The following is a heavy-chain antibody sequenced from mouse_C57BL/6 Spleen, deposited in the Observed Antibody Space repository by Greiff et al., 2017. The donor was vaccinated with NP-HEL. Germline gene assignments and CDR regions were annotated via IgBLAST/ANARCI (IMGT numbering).Heavy chain of an antibody. D-gene: IGHD2-4*01. V-gene: IGHV1-85*01. CDR2: IYPRDGST. CDR3: ATGNYYDYDDFAY. Sequence: QVQLQQSGPELVKPGASVKLSCKASGYTFTSYDINWVKQRPGQGLEWIGWIYPRDGSTKYNEKFKGKATLTVDTSSSTAYMELHSLTSEDSAVYFCATGNYYDYDDFAYWGQGTLVTVSA. CDR1: GYTFTSYD. J-gene: IGHJ3*01.